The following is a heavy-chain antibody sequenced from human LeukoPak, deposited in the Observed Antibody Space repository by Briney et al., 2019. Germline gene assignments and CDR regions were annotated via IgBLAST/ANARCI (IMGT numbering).Heavy chain of an antibody. J-gene: IGHJ5*02. V-gene: IGHV3-23*01. CDR3: AKSRADSSGWYSSTWFDP. CDR1: GFTFSSYA. Sequence: GGSLRLSCAASGFTFSSYAMGWVRQAPGKGLEWVSAISGSGGSTYYADSVKGRFTISRDNSKNTLYLQMNSLRAEDTAVYYCAKSRADSSGWYSSTWFDPWGQGTLVTVSS. D-gene: IGHD6-19*01. CDR2: ISGSGGST.